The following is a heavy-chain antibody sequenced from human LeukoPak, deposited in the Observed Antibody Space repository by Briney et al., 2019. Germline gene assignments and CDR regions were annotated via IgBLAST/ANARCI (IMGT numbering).Heavy chain of an antibody. D-gene: IGHD3-10*01. CDR1: GFTFSSYW. J-gene: IGHJ4*02. V-gene: IGHV3-21*01. CDR2: ISSSTSYI. CDR3: ARDPQFVRGDYYFDY. Sequence: GGSLRLSCEASGFTFSSYWMSWVRQAPGKGLEWVSSISSSTSYIYYADSVKGRFTISRDNAKNSLYLQMNSLRAEDTAVYYCARDPQFVRGDYYFDYWGQGTLVTVSS.